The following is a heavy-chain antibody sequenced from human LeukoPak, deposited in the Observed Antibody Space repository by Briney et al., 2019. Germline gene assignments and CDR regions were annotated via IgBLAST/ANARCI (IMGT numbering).Heavy chain of an antibody. Sequence: PGGSLRLSCAASGFTFNSYEMYWVRQAPGKGLEWVSYISSSSSGSTISYADSVKGRFTISRDNAKNSLYLQVNSLRAEDTAVYYCAELGITMIGGVWGKGTTVTISS. CDR3: AELGITMIGGV. CDR1: GFTFNSYE. J-gene: IGHJ6*04. D-gene: IGHD3-10*02. CDR2: ISSSSSGSTI. V-gene: IGHV3-48*03.